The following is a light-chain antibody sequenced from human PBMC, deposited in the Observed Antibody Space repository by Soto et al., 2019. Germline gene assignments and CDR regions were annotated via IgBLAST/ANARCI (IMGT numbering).Light chain of an antibody. J-gene: IGLJ3*02. CDR1: TSNIGSNA. V-gene: IGLV1-44*01. CDR2: SNN. Sequence: QSVLTQPPSASGTTGQTVTISCSGSTSNIGSNAVHWYQHLPGTAPKLLMYSNNQRPSGVRDRFSGFKSDTSASLAISGLQSEDEAEYYCAAWDDSLNGPVFGGGTKLTVL. CDR3: AAWDDSLNGPV.